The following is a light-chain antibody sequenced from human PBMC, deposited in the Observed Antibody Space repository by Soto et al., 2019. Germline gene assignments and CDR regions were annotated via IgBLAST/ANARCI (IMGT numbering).Light chain of an antibody. Sequence: EIVMTQSPATLSVSPGERATLSCRASQSVSSNLAWYQQKPGQSPRLLIYAASTRATGIPARFSGSGSGTEFSLTISSLQSEDFVVYYCQQYRTFGQGNQVEIK. J-gene: IGKJ1*01. V-gene: IGKV3-15*01. CDR1: QSVSSN. CDR3: QQYRT. CDR2: AAS.